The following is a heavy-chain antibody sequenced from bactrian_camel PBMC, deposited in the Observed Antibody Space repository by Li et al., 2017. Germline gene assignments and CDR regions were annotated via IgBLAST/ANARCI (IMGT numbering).Heavy chain of an antibody. CDR2: LDRRAGTA. D-gene: IGHD1*01. J-gene: IGHJ6*01. Sequence: VQLVESGEGSVQTGESLKLSCTISDYTVISYALAWFRQSPGKARENVAQLDRRAGTASYADSVKGRFTVSSDNAKNMLYLQMNSQKSEDTARYFCTKSMAGGQHKEPLVFADFGYWGQGTQVTVS. CDR3: TKSMAGGQHKEPLVFADFGY. CDR1: DYTVISYA. V-gene: IGHV3S31*01.